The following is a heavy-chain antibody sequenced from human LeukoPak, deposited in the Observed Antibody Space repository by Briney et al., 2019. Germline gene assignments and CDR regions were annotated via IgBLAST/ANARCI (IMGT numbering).Heavy chain of an antibody. CDR1: GFTVSSNY. Sequence: GGSLRLSCAASGFTVSSNYMSWVRQAPGKGLEWVSVICSGGSTYYADSVKGRFTISRDNSKNTLYLQMNSLRAEDTAVYYCARGDSSSWYLGALDIWGQGTMVTVSS. V-gene: IGHV3-53*01. D-gene: IGHD6-13*01. J-gene: IGHJ3*02. CDR3: ARGDSSSWYLGALDI. CDR2: ICSGGST.